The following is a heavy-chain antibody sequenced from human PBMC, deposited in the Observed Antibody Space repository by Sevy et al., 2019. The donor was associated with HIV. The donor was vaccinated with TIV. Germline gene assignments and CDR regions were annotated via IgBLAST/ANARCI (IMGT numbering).Heavy chain of an antibody. CDR1: GFTFDDYA. J-gene: IGHJ4*02. D-gene: IGHD6-19*01. CDR2: ISWNSGSI. Sequence: GGSLRLSCAASGFTFDDYAMHWVRQAPGKGLEWVSGISWNSGSIGYADSVKGRFTISRDNSKNTLYLQMNSLRVEDTAIYYCARGEQWLSFNYWGQGTLVTVSS. CDR3: ARGEQWLSFNY. V-gene: IGHV3-9*01.